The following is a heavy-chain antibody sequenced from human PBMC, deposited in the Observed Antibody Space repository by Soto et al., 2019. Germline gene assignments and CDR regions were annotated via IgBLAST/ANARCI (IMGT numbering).Heavy chain of an antibody. CDR3: AREIPRVVPDSYLAQIDY. D-gene: IGHD2-2*01. J-gene: IGHJ4*02. CDR1: GFTFSSYS. V-gene: IGHV3-48*02. CDR2: ISSSSSTI. Sequence: EVQLGESGGGLVQPGGSLRLSCAASGFTFSSYSMNWVRQAPGKGLEWVSYISSSSSTIYYADSVKGRFTISRDNAKNSLYLQMNSLRDDDTAVYYCAREIPRVVPDSYLAQIDYWGQGTLVTVSS.